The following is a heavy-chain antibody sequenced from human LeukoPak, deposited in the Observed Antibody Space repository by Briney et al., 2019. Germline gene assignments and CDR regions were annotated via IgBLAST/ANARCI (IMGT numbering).Heavy chain of an antibody. J-gene: IGHJ4*02. CDR1: GFTFSSYA. CDR3: AKDGDGDSDY. Sequence: GGSLRLSCTASGFTFSSYAMSWVRQAPGMGLEWVSSISASGHSTYYADSVKGRFTISRDNSENTLYLQMNSLRAEDTAVYYCAKDGDGDSDYWGQGTLVTVSS. CDR2: ISASGHST. D-gene: IGHD2-21*02. V-gene: IGHV3-23*01.